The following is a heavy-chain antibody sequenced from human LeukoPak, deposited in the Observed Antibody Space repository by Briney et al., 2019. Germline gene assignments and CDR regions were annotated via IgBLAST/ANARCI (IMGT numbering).Heavy chain of an antibody. D-gene: IGHD6-13*01. V-gene: IGHV4-34*01. CDR1: GGSFSGYY. J-gene: IGHJ6*03. CDR2: INHSRST. CDR3: ARQRASSSWYPHCYMDV. Sequence: SETLSLTRAVYGGSFSGYYWRWIRQPPGKGLEWLGEINHSRSTNYNPSLKSRVTISVDTSKNQFSLKLSSVTAADTAVYYCARQRASSSWYPHCYMDVWGKGTTVTISS.